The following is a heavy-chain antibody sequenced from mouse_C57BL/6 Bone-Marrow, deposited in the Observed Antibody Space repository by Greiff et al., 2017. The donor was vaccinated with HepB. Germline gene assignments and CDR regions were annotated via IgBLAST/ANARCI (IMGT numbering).Heavy chain of an antibody. Sequence: VQLQQPGAELVKPGASVKLSCKASGYTFTSYWMQWVKQSPGQGLEWIGEIDPSDSYTNYNQKFKGKATLTVDTSSSTAYMQLSSLTSEDSAVYYCARKGPHYYYWGQGTLVTVSA. J-gene: IGHJ3*01. D-gene: IGHD1-1*01. CDR2: IDPSDSYT. V-gene: IGHV1-50*01. CDR3: ARKGPHYYY. CDR1: GYTFTSYW.